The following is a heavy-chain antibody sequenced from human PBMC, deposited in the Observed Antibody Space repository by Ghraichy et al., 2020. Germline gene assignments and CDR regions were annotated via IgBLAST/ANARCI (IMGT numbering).Heavy chain of an antibody. CDR3: ARRGENIVGAPFDY. J-gene: IGHJ4*02. CDR1: GYTFPSYY. V-gene: IGHV1-46*01. CDR2: INPSGGST. D-gene: IGHD1-26*01. Sequence: SVKVSCKASGYTFPSYYMHWVRQAPGPGLECMGIINPSGGSTSYAQKFQGRVTMTRDTSTSTVYMELSSLRSEDTAVYYCARRGENIVGAPFDYWGQGTLVTVSS.